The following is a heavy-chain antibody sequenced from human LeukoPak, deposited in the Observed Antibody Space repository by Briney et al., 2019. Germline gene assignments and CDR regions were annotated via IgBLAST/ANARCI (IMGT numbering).Heavy chain of an antibody. CDR2: ISYDGSNK. J-gene: IGHJ4*02. V-gene: IGHV3-30*18. CDR1: GFTFSSYG. Sequence: GGSLRLSCAASGFTFSSYGIHWVRQAPGKGLEWVAVISYDGSNKYYADSVKGRFTISRDNSKNTLYLQMNSLRAEDTAVYYCAKDQSTSWQIDSWGQGTLVTVSS. D-gene: IGHD2-2*01. CDR3: AKDQSTSWQIDS.